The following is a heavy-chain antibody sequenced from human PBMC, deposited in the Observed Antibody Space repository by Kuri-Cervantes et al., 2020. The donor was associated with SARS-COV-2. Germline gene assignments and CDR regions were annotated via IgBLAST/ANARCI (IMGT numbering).Heavy chain of an antibody. CDR3: TLKQA. J-gene: IGHJ5*02. CDR1: GFTFSNAW. V-gene: IGHV3-49*04. CDR2: IRSKAYGGTT. D-gene: IGHD6-13*01. Sequence: GESLKISCAASGFTFSNAWMSWVRQAPGKGLEWVGFIRSKAYGGTTEYAASVKGRFTISRDDSKSIAYLQMNSLKTEDTAVYYCTLKQAWGQGTLVTVSS.